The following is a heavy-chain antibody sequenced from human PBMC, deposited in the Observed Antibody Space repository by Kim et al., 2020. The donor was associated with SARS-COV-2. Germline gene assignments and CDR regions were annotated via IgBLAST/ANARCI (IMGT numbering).Heavy chain of an antibody. Sequence: GNTKYNPALKSRGNIAVDTSKNQVSLNLSSLTAADTAVYYCAKVGTRAFDYWGQGTLITVSS. V-gene: IGHV4-34*01. CDR3: AKVGTRAFDY. D-gene: IGHD1-7*01. CDR2: GNT. J-gene: IGHJ4*02.